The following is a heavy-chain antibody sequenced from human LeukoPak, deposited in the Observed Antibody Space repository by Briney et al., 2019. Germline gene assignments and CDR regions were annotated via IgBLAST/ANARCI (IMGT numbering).Heavy chain of an antibody. J-gene: IGHJ4*02. Sequence: PSQTLSLTCTVSGGSISSSSYYWGWIRQPPGKGLEWIGSIYYSGSTYYNPSLKSRVTISVDTSKNQFSLKLSSVTAADTAVYYCARAPHLWSPAYYFDYWGQGTLVTVSS. CDR3: ARAPHLWSPAYYFDY. CDR1: GGSISSSSYY. CDR2: IYYSGST. D-gene: IGHD3-10*01. V-gene: IGHV4-39*07.